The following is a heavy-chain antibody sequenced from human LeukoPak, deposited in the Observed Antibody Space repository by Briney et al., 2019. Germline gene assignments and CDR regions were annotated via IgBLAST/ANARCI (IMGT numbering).Heavy chain of an antibody. Sequence: PGGSLRLSFAASRFTFSSYAMSWVRQAPGKGLEWVSAIGGSGGRTYYADSVKGRFTISRDNSKNTLYLQMNSLRAEDTAVYYCAKTRSSSWYDAFDTWGQGTMVTVSS. CDR2: IGGSGGRT. D-gene: IGHD6-13*01. J-gene: IGHJ3*02. V-gene: IGHV3-23*01. CDR3: AKTRSSSWYDAFDT. CDR1: RFTFSSYA.